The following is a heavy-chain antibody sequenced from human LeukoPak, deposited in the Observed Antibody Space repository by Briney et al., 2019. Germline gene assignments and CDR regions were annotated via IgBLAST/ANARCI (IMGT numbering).Heavy chain of an antibody. CDR3: ARTLYCSGTTCYSPELFHS. Sequence: SETLSLTCAVSGCSISSGYHWGWVRQPPGKGLEWIGSIYHSGKTYYNPSLKSRVTISVDTSMNQFSLKLSSVTAADTAVYYCARTLYCSGTTCYSPELFHSWGQGALVTVSS. J-gene: IGHJ4*02. CDR2: IYHSGKT. CDR1: GCSISSGYH. V-gene: IGHV4-38-2*01. D-gene: IGHD2-15*01.